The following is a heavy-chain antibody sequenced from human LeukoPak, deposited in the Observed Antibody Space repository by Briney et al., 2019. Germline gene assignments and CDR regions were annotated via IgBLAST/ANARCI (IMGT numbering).Heavy chain of an antibody. Sequence: SETLSLTCSVSGYSFTSGHYWGWIRPPPGKGLEWIANIYHTGSAHYNPSLKSRVTISVDTSKNQFSLKLSSVTAADTAVYYCARYCTSTTCILRGFDYWGQGTLVTASS. D-gene: IGHD2-2*01. J-gene: IGHJ4*02. CDR3: ARYCTSTTCILRGFDY. CDR2: IYHTGSA. CDR1: GYSFTSGHY. V-gene: IGHV4-38-2*01.